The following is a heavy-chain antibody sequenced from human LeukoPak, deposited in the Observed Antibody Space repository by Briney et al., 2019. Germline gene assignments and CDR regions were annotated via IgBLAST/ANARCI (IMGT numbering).Heavy chain of an antibody. J-gene: IGHJ6*02. CDR2: INGDGRSI. V-gene: IGHV3-74*01. CDR3: TRDLMDYDVSTGLHHYYMDV. Sequence: PGGSLRLSCVASGFTFSSYWMHWVRQDPRKGLVWVSRINGDGRSINYADSVRGRLTISRDNAKNTLYLQMNTLRVEDTAVYYCTRDLMDYDVSTGLHHYYMDVWGQGTTVTVSS. CDR1: GFTFSSYW. D-gene: IGHD3-9*01.